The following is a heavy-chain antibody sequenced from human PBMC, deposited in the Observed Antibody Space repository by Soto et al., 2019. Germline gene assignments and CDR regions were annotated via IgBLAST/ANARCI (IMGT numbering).Heavy chain of an antibody. CDR3: ARPAVAGSYYNPNLFAA. J-gene: IGHJ5*02. Sequence: SETLSLTCAVSGYSIGSGFYWGWIRQPPGKGLEWIGSIYYSGSTYYNPSLKSRVTISVDTSKNQFSLKLSSVTAADTAVYYCARPAVAGSYYNPNLFAACGQGTLVTVSS. CDR1: GYSIGSGFY. V-gene: IGHV4-38-2*01. D-gene: IGHD3-10*01. CDR2: IYYSGST.